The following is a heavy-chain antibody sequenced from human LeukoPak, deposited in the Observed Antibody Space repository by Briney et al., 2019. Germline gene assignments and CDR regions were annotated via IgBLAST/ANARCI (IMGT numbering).Heavy chain of an antibody. D-gene: IGHD3-3*01. Sequence: PGGSLRLSCAASGFTFSSYWMSWVRQAPGKGLEWVANIKRDGSDKYYVGSVEGRFTISRDNDKNSLYLQMSSLRAEDTAVYYCAKDSDFWSGYPWFDPWGQGTLVTVSS. CDR1: GFTFSSYW. CDR2: IKRDGSDK. V-gene: IGHV3-7*03. CDR3: AKDSDFWSGYPWFDP. J-gene: IGHJ5*02.